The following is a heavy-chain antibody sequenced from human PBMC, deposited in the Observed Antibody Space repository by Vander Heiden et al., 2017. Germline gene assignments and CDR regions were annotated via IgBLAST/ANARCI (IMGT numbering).Heavy chain of an antibody. J-gene: IGHJ6*02. D-gene: IGHD3-22*01. CDR2: IWYDGSNK. V-gene: IGHV3-33*01. Sequence: LEWVAGIWYDGSNKYYADSVKGRFTISRDNSKNTLYLQMNSLRAEDTAVYYCARDRALNYYDSSGYGMDVWGQGTTVTVSS. CDR3: ARDRALNYYDSSGYGMDV.